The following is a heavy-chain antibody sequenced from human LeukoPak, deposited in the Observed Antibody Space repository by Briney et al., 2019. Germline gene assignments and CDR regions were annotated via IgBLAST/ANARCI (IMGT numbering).Heavy chain of an antibody. CDR1: GFTFSSYA. CDR3: AKDQGTAIFGVIIPDWYFDL. Sequence: GGSLRLSCAASGFTFSSYAMHWVRQAPGKGLEYVSAISINGGTTYYANSVKGRFTTSRDNSQNTLYLQMNSLRAEDTAVDYCAKDQGTAIFGVIIPDWYFDLWGRGTLVTVSS. V-gene: IGHV3-64*01. J-gene: IGHJ2*01. D-gene: IGHD3-3*01. CDR2: ISINGGTT.